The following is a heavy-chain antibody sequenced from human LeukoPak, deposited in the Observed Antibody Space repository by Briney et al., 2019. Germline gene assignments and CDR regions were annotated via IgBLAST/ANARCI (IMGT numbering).Heavy chain of an antibody. CDR3: AGRYYYDTSGYHRDY. CDR2: IYYTGST. Sequence: SETLSLTCTVSGYSISSGYYWRWVRQPPGKGLEWIGYIYYTGSTNYNPSLKSRVTISVDTSKNHFSLKLSSVTTADTAVYYCAGRYYYDTSGYHRDYWGQGTLVTVSS. J-gene: IGHJ4*02. D-gene: IGHD3-22*01. V-gene: IGHV4-61*03. CDR1: GYSISSGYY.